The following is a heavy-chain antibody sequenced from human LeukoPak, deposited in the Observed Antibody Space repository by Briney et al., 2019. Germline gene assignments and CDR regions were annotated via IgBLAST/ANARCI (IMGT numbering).Heavy chain of an antibody. CDR2: IYWDDDK. D-gene: IGHD3-10*01. CDR3: AHTSMVRGVIAPYFDF. Sequence: SGPTLAKPTQNLTLTCTFSGFSLSTSGVGVGWIRQPPRKALEWLALIYWDDDKRFSPSLKSRLTITKDTSKNQVVLTMTNMDPVDTATYYCAHTSMVRGVIAPYFDFWGQGTLVTVSS. CDR1: GFSLSTSGVG. V-gene: IGHV2-5*02. J-gene: IGHJ4*02.